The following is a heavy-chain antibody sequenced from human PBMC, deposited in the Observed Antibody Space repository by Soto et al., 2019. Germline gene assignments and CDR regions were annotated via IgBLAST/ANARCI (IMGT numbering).Heavy chain of an antibody. V-gene: IGHV1-69*04. Sequence: SVKVSCKASGGTFSSYTISWVRQAPGQGLEWMGRTIPILGIANYAQKFQGRVTITADKSTSTAYMELSSLRSEDTAVYYCARDLGYSRGDAFDIWGQGTMVTVSS. CDR1: GGTFSSYT. CDR3: ARDLGYSRGDAFDI. J-gene: IGHJ3*02. CDR2: TIPILGIA. D-gene: IGHD6-19*01.